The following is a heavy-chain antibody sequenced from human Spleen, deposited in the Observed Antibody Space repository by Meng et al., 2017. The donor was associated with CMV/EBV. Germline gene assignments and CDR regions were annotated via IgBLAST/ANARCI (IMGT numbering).Heavy chain of an antibody. D-gene: IGHD2-2*01. V-gene: IGHV4-59*01. J-gene: IGHJ4*02. CDR1: GGSISNYY. Sequence: SETLSLTCTVSGGSISNYYWRWIRQPPGKGLEWIGYISYSGTTNYNPSLKSRVTISVATSKNQFSLRLSSVTAADTAVYYCARDRGYCSSTSCSQRYYFDYWGQGTLVTVSS. CDR3: ARDRGYCSSTSCSQRYYFDY. CDR2: ISYSGTT.